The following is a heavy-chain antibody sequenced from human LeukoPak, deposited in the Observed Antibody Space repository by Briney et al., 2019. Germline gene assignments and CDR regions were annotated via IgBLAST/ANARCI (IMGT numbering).Heavy chain of an antibody. D-gene: IGHD6-13*01. V-gene: IGHV3-43D*03. CDR3: AKEGLAYSTGYFDY. Sequence: GGSLRLSCAASGFTFDEYAMHWVRQAPEKGLEWVSLISWDGGSTYYADSVKGRFTISRDNSKNSLHLQMNSLRAEDTAVYYCAKEGLAYSTGYFDYWGQGTLVTVSS. CDR2: ISWDGGST. J-gene: IGHJ4*02. CDR1: GFTFDEYA.